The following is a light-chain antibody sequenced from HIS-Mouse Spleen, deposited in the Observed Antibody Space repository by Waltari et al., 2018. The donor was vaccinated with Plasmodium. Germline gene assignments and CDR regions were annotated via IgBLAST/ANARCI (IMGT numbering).Light chain of an antibody. Sequence: QSALTQPRSVSGSPGQSVTISCTGTSSDVGGYNYVSWYQQHPGKAPNLMIYDVSKRPSGVSDRFSGSKSGNTASRAISGLQAEDEADYYCCSYAGSYALVFGGGTKLTVL. V-gene: IGLV2-11*01. CDR2: DVS. J-gene: IGLJ2*01. CDR1: SSDVGGYNY. CDR3: CSYAGSYALV.